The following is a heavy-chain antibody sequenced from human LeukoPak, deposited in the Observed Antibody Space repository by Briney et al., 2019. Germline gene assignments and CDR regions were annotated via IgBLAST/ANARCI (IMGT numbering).Heavy chain of an antibody. CDR3: ARSEYSSSWYPSP. CDR2: IHYSGST. Sequence: SETLSLTCTVSGGSISSYYWSWIRQPPGKGLEWIGYIHYSGSTNYNPSLKSRVTISVDTSKNQFSLKLSSVTAADTAVYYCARSEYSSSWYPSPWGQGTLVTVSS. V-gene: IGHV4-59*01. CDR1: GGSISSYY. J-gene: IGHJ5*02. D-gene: IGHD6-13*01.